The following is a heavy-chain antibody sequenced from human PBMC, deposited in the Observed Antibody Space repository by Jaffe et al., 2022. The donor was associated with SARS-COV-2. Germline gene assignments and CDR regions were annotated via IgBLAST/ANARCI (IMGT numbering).Heavy chain of an antibody. V-gene: IGHV3-33*01. J-gene: IGHJ4*02. Sequence: QVQLVESGGGVVQPGRSLRLSCAASGFTFSSYGMHWVRQAPGKGLEWVAVIWYDGSNKYYADSVKGRFTISRDNSKNTLYLQMNSLRAEDTAVYYCARVFVSDYDSSGYNDYWGQGTLVTVSS. CDR3: ARVFVSDYDSSGYNDY. D-gene: IGHD3-22*01. CDR1: GFTFSSYG. CDR2: IWYDGSNK.